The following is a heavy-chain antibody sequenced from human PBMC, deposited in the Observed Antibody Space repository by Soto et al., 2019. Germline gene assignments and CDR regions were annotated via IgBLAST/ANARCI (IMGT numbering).Heavy chain of an antibody. D-gene: IGHD3-3*01. V-gene: IGHV3-21*04. CDR2: ISSSSNNI. CDR1: GFTFSSYS. J-gene: IGHJ4*02. Sequence: PGGSLRLSCAASGFTFSSYSMNWARHAPGQWPEWVSSISSSSNNIYYADSVKGRFPISRDNPKHSLYPQMTSLTAADTAVYYRASFFFDSWGQGTLVTVSS. CDR3: ASFFFDS.